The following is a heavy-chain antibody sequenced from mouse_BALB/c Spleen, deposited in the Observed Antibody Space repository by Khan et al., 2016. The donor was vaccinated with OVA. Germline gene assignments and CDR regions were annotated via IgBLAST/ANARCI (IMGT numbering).Heavy chain of an antibody. CDR3: ARSLYYSYGYALDC. V-gene: IGHV3-2*02. CDR1: GYAITSDYA. Sequence: VQLKESGPGLVKPSQSLSLTCTVTGYAITSDYAWNWIRQFPGNKLEWMGYISSTGSTSYNQSLKSRISITRDTSKNQFFLQLKSVTTEDTATYYCARSLYYSYGYALDCWGRGTSVTVSS. CDR2: ISSTGST. D-gene: IGHD2-14*01. J-gene: IGHJ4*01.